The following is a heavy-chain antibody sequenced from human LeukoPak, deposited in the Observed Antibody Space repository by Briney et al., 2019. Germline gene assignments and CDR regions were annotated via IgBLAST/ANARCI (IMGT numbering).Heavy chain of an antibody. J-gene: IGHJ4*02. CDR1: GLSLSSHA. D-gene: IGHD4-17*01. Sequence: SGGSLRLSCATSGLSLSSHAMTWVRQAPGKGLEWLSAISISGDDTYYADSVKGRFTISRDNSKNTLYLQMNSLSADDTAMYYCANEIRPNDYWGQGTLVTVSS. V-gene: IGHV3-23*01. CDR3: ANEIRPNDY. CDR2: ISISGDDT.